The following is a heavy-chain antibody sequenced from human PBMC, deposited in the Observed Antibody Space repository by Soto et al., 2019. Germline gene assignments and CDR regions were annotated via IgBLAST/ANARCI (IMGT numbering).Heavy chain of an antibody. CDR1: GGSISSYY. Sequence: QVQLQESGPGLVKPSETLSLTCTVSGGSISSYYWSWIRQPPGKGLEWIGYIYYSGSTNYNPSLKSRVTISVDTSKNQFSLKLSSVTAADTAVYYCARSLYYDSSVYPLTYWYFDLWGRGTLVTVSS. J-gene: IGHJ2*01. V-gene: IGHV4-59*01. CDR3: ARSLYYDSSVYPLTYWYFDL. CDR2: IYYSGST. D-gene: IGHD3-22*01.